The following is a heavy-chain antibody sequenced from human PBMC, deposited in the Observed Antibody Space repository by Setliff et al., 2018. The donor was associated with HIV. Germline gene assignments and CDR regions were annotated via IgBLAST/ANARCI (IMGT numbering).Heavy chain of an antibody. Sequence: GGSLRLSCAASGFTVSRYYMSWVRQAPGKGLEWVSIIYSGGTTYYADSVKGRFTLSRDKAKNSLYLQMSSLRADDTAVYFCARVRETSGGYWGNFYYYMDVWGKGTTVTVSS. J-gene: IGHJ6*03. CDR1: GFTVSRYY. D-gene: IGHD2-21*02. CDR3: ARVRETSGGYWGNFYYYMDV. V-gene: IGHV3-53*01. CDR2: IYSGGTT.